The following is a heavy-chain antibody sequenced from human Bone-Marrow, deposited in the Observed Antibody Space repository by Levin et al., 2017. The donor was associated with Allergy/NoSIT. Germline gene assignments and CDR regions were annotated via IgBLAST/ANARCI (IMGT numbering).Heavy chain of an antibody. CDR1: GGSISSYY. CDR2: IYYSGST. D-gene: IGHD2-2*01. J-gene: IGHJ6*03. CDR3: ARLGSYAKNRYYYYYMDV. V-gene: IGHV4-59*01. Sequence: SCTVSGGSISSYYWSWIRQPPGKGLEWIGYIYYSGSTNYNPSLKSRVTISVDTSKNQFSLKLSSVTAADTAVYYCARLGSYAKNRYYYYYMDVWGKGTTVTVSS.